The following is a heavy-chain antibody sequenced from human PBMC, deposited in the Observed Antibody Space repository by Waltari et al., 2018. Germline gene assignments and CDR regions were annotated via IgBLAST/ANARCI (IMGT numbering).Heavy chain of an antibody. CDR2: MSDTGGTN. V-gene: IGHV3-48*03. D-gene: IGHD6-19*01. CDR1: GFPFSNSE. J-gene: IGHJ4*02. Sequence: EAQLVQSGGGLAQPGGSLRLSCVASGFPFSNSEMNWVRQAPGKGMEWISCMSDTGGTNYYPDSVNGRITIARDNAKNALYLQMNSLRAEDTAVYYCARDVAVAGTDFDYWGQGTLVTVSS. CDR3: ARDVAVAGTDFDY.